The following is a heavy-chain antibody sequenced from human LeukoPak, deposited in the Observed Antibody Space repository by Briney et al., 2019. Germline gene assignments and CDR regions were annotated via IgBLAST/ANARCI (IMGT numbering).Heavy chain of an antibody. Sequence: PGRSLRLSCAASGFAFSSFGMHWVRQAPGKGLEWVAVIWYDGTNKYYADSVKGRFTTSRDNSKNTLYLQMNSLRAEDTAVYYCARATVTRWFDPWGQGTLVTVSS. CDR2: IWYDGTNK. V-gene: IGHV3-33*01. D-gene: IGHD4-17*01. CDR1: GFAFSSFG. CDR3: ARATVTRWFDP. J-gene: IGHJ5*02.